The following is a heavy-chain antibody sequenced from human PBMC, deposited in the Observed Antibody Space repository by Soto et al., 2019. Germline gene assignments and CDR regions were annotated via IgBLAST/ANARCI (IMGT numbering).Heavy chain of an antibody. Sequence: SETLSLTCAVYGGSFSVYYWSWIRQPPGKGLEWIGEINHSGSTNYNPSLKSRVTISVDTSKNQFSLKLSSVTAADTAVYYCARLRGTRTDFDYWGQGTLVTVSS. D-gene: IGHD1-1*01. J-gene: IGHJ4*02. CDR2: INHSGST. CDR1: GGSFSVYY. V-gene: IGHV4-34*01. CDR3: ARLRGTRTDFDY.